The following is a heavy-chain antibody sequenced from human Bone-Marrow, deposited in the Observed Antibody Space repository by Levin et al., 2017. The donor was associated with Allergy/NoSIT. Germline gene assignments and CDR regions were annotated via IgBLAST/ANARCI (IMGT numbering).Heavy chain of an antibody. CDR3: ARGQLPPPSFDY. V-gene: IGHV3-53*01. CDR2: IYSGGST. CDR1: GFTVSSNY. D-gene: IGHD5-18*01. Sequence: LSLTCAASGFTVSSNYMSWVRQAPGKGLEWVSVIYSGGSTYYADSVKGRFTISRDNSKNTLYLQMNSLRAEDTAVYYCARGQLPPPSFDYWGQGTLVTVSS. J-gene: IGHJ4*02.